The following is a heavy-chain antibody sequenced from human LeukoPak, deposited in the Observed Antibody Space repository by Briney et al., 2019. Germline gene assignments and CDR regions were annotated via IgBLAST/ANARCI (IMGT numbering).Heavy chain of an antibody. Sequence: PSETLSLTCTVSGGSISRSSYYWGWIRQPPGKGLEWIGSIYYSGSSYYNPSLKSRVTTSVDTSKNQFSLKLSSVTAADTAVYYCARGPSIAARRGYYFDYWGQGTLVTVSS. CDR2: IYYSGSS. CDR1: GGSISRSSYY. J-gene: IGHJ4*02. CDR3: ARGPSIAARRGYYFDY. V-gene: IGHV4-39*01. D-gene: IGHD6-6*01.